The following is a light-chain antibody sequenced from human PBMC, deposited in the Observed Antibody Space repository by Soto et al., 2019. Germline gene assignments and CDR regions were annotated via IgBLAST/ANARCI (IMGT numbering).Light chain of an antibody. CDR2: DVT. J-gene: IGLJ3*02. CDR1: SSDVGGYNY. CDR3: YSYAGSYTWV. V-gene: IGLV2-11*01. Sequence: QSALTQPRSVSGSPGQSVTISCTGTSSDVGGYNYVSWYQQHPGKAPKLMIYDVTQRPSGVPDRFYGSKSGHTASLTTSGLQAAGEADYYCYSYAGSYTWVFGGGTKLTVL.